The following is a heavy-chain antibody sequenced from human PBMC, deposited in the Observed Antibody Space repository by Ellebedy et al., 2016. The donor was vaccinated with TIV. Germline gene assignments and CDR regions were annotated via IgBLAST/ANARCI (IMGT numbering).Heavy chain of an antibody. D-gene: IGHD5-18*01. CDR1: GFTFSSYS. CDR2: ISSSSSTI. Sequence: PGGSLRLSCAASGFTFSSYSMNWVRQAPGKGLELVSYISSSSSTIYYADSVKGRFTISRDNAKNSLYLQMNSLRAEDTAVYYCARAVQLWLAYYYYGMDVWGQGTTVTVSS. J-gene: IGHJ6*02. V-gene: IGHV3-48*04. CDR3: ARAVQLWLAYYYYGMDV.